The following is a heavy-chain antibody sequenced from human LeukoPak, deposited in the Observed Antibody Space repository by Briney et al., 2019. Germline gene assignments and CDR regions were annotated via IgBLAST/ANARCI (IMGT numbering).Heavy chain of an antibody. D-gene: IGHD5-12*01. J-gene: IGHJ4*02. CDR3: ARVRSGYDCFDY. CDR2: INHSGST. CDR1: GGSFSGYY. V-gene: IGHV4-34*01. Sequence: SQTLSLTCAVYGGSFSGYYWSWIRQPPGKGLEWIGEINHSGSTNYNPSLKSRVTISVDTSKNQFSLKLSSVTAADTAVYYCARVRSGYDCFDYWGQGTLLTVSS.